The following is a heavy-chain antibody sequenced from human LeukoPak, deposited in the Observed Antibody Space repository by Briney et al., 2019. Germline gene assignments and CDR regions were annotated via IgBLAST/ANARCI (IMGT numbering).Heavy chain of an antibody. J-gene: IGHJ4*02. CDR3: TTGELN. D-gene: IGHD3-10*01. Sequence: GGSLRLSCAASGFTFTDAWMTWVRQAPGKGLEWVGRIKGKADGGTTDYAAPVKGRFIISRDDSKNTVYLQMNSLKAEDTAVYYCTTGELNWGQGTLVTVSS. CDR1: GFTFTDAW. CDR2: IKGKADGGTT. V-gene: IGHV3-15*01.